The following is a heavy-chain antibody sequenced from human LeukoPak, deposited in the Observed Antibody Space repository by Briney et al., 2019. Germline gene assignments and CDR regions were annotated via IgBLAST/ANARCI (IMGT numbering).Heavy chain of an antibody. CDR1: GFTLCIYE. V-gene: IGHV3-48*03. Sequence: PGGSLRLSCAASGFTLCIYEMTWVRQAPGTGLEWVSYFSSGGGLTFYADSVRGRFTISRDTAKNSLYLQMNNLRGEDTALYYCARDISSSTRAFDIWGQGTMVTVSS. J-gene: IGHJ3*02. CDR2: FSSGGGLT. CDR3: ARDISSSTRAFDI. D-gene: IGHD2-15*01.